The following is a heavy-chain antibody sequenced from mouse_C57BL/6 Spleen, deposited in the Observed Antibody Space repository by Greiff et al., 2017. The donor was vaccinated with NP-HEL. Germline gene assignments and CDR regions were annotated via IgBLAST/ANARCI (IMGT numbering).Heavy chain of an antibody. Sequence: QVQLQQPGAELVKPRASVKLSCKASGYTFTSYWMQWVKQRPGQGLEWIGEIDPSDSYTNYNQKFKGKATLTVDTSSSTAYMQLSSLTSEDSAVYYCSKSYGYDAMDYWGQGTSVTVSS. CDR1: GYTFTSYW. V-gene: IGHV1-50*01. CDR2: IDPSDSYT. CDR3: SKSYGYDAMDY. J-gene: IGHJ4*01. D-gene: IGHD1-1*02.